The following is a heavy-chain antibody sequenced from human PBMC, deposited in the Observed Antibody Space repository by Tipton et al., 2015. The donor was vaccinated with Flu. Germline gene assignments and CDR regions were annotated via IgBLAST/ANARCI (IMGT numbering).Heavy chain of an antibody. D-gene: IGHD3-9*01. CDR1: GYSISSGYY. V-gene: IGHV4-38-2*01. CDR2: VSHSGST. CDR3: ARHRGTTATTLDWFDP. J-gene: IGHJ3*01. Sequence: TLSLTCGVSGYSISSGYYWGWIRQPPGKGLEWIGSVSHSGSTYYSPSLKSRVTISVDTPKSQFSLRLNSVTAADTGVYYCARHRGTTATTLDWFDPWGQGTMVTVSS.